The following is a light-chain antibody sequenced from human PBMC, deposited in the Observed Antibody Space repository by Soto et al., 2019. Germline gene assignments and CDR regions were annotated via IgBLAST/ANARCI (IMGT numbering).Light chain of an antibody. CDR1: QSLSSW. V-gene: IGKV1-5*01. CDR2: DAS. Sequence: DIQMTQSPSTLSASVGDRVTITCRASQSLSSWLAWYQQKPGKAPKLLIYDASSLESGVPSRFSGSRSGTEFTLTISILQPDAFETCYSQQSNSYAWPFGQGNQVAIK. J-gene: IGKJ1*01. CDR3: QQSNSYAWP.